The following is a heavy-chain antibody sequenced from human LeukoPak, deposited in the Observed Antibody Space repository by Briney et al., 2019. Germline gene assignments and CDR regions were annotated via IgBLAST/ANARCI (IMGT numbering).Heavy chain of an antibody. CDR3: ASSTYYDFWSGYYPPAYFDY. J-gene: IGHJ4*02. Sequence: ASVKVSCKASGYTFTSYYMHWVRQAPGQGLEWMGIINPSGGSTSYAQKFQGRVTMTRDTSTSTVYMELSSLRSEDTAVYYCASSTYYDFWSGYYPPAYFDYWGQGTLVTVSS. CDR2: INPSGGST. V-gene: IGHV1-46*01. CDR1: GYTFTSYY. D-gene: IGHD3-3*01.